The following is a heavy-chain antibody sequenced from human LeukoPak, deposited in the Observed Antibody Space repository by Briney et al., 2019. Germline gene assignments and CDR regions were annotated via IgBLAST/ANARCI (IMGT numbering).Heavy chain of an antibody. V-gene: IGHV4-39*01. J-gene: IGHJ4*02. CDR1: GGPISSSSYY. CDR2: IYYSGST. CDR3: ARRGRGVTNYFDY. Sequence: SETLSLTCTVSGGPISSSSYYWGWIRQPPGKGLEWIGSIYYSGSTYYNPSLKSRVTISVDTSKNQFSLKLSSVTAADTAVYYCARRGRGVTNYFDYWGQGTLVTVSS. D-gene: IGHD4-23*01.